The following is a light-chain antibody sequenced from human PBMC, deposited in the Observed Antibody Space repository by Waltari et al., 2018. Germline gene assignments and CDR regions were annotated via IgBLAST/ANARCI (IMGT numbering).Light chain of an antibody. V-gene: IGKV3-20*01. Sequence: EIVLTQSPGTLSLSPVERATLSCRARQSVSSSYLAWYQQKPGQAPRLLIYGASSRATGIPDRFSGSGSGTDFTLTISRLEPEDFAVYYCQQYGSSWLTFGGGTKVEIK. CDR3: QQYGSSWLT. CDR2: GAS. J-gene: IGKJ4*01. CDR1: QSVSSSY.